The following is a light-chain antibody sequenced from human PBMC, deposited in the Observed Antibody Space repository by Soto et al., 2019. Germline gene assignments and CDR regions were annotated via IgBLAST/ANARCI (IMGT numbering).Light chain of an antibody. CDR1: QGIRND. CDR2: GAS. Sequence: AIQMTQSPSSLSASVGDRVTITCRASQGIRNDLGWYQQKPGKAPKLLIYGASSLQSGVPSRFSGSGSGTDFTLTISSLRPEDFATYYCLQDYNSPYTFGQGTKLEIK. V-gene: IGKV1-6*01. J-gene: IGKJ2*01. CDR3: LQDYNSPYT.